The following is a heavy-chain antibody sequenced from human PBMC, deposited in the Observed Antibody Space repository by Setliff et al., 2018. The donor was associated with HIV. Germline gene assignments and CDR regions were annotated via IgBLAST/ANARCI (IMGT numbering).Heavy chain of an antibody. CDR3: ARHYDSSGYGDYFDD. CDR1: GASISGSY. Sequence: PSETLSLTCTVSGASISGSYWIWIRQPPGKGLEWIGYMSLTRDTKYNPSLNSRVTTSIDTSKNQFSLELRSVTAADTAVYYCARHYDSSGYGDYFDDWGRGIQVT. V-gene: IGHV4-59*08. D-gene: IGHD3-22*01. CDR2: MSLTRDT. J-gene: IGHJ4*02.